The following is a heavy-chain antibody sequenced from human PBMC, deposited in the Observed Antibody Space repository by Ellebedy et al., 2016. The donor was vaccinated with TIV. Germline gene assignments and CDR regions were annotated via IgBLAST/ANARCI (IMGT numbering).Heavy chain of an antibody. CDR1: GFTFSSYT. V-gene: IGHV3-48*01. CDR3: ARSVVVVPATTLSWYFEL. D-gene: IGHD2-2*01. CDR2: ISTSSNTI. J-gene: IGHJ2*01. Sequence: GESLKISCAASGFTFSSYTMNWARQAPGKGLEWISYISTSSNTIHYADSVKGRFTISRDNAKNSLYLQMNSLRAEDTAVYYCARSVVVVPATTLSWYFELWGRGTLVTVSS.